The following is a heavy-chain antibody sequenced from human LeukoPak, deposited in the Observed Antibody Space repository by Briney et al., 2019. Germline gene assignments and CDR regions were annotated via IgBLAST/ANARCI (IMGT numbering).Heavy chain of an antibody. D-gene: IGHD3-3*01. CDR1: GYTFTGYY. CDR2: INPNSGGT. J-gene: IGHJ4*02. V-gene: IGHV1-2*02. Sequence: ASVKVSCKASGYTFTGYYMHWVRQAPGQGLEWMGWINPNSGGTNYAQKFQGRVTMTRVTSISTAYMELSRLRSDDTAVYYCARDRAYYDFWSGYTLRADYWGQGTLVTVSS. CDR3: ARDRAYYDFWSGYTLRADY.